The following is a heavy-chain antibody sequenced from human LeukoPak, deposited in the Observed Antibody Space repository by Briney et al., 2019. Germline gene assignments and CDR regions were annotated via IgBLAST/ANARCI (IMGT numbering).Heavy chain of an antibody. D-gene: IGHD6-6*01. CDR2: IYYSGST. CDR1: GGSISSGGYY. V-gene: IGHV4-31*03. CDR3: ARRPYSSSGPFDY. J-gene: IGHJ4*02. Sequence: PSETLSLTCTVSGGSISSGGYYWSWIRQHPGKGLEWIGYIYYSGSTYYNPSLKGRVTISVDTSKNQFSLKLSSVTAADTAVYYCARRPYSSSGPFDYWGQGTLVTVSS.